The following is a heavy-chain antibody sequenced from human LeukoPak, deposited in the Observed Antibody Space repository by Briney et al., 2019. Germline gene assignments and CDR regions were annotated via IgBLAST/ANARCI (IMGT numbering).Heavy chain of an antibody. Sequence: ASVKVSCKASGYTFTSYDINWVRQATGQGLEWMGWMNPNSGNTGYAQKFQGRVTMTTDTSTSTAYMELRSLRSDDTAVYYCAREGSYYDSSGYPLDAFDIWGQGTMVTVSS. CDR2: MNPNSGNT. J-gene: IGHJ3*02. V-gene: IGHV1-8*01. D-gene: IGHD3-22*01. CDR1: GYTFTSYD. CDR3: AREGSYYDSSGYPLDAFDI.